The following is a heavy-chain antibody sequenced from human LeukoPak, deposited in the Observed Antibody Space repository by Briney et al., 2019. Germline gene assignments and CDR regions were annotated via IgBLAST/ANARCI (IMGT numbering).Heavy chain of an antibody. V-gene: IGHV3-7*01. Sequence: GGSLRLSCAASGFTFSHFWMSWVRQAPGKGLEWVAYIKKTGSETYYVDSVKGRFTITRDNTRSPLFLQMYSLRAEDTAVYFCAREDGYCSGGNCYSYFDSWGQGTLVTVSS. CDR1: GFTFSHFW. CDR3: AREDGYCSGGNCYSYFDS. CDR2: IKKTGSET. D-gene: IGHD2-15*01. J-gene: IGHJ4*02.